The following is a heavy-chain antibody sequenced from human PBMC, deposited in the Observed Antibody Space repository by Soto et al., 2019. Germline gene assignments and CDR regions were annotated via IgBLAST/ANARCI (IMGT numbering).Heavy chain of an antibody. CDR2: IYYSGST. CDR1: GGSISSGGYS. J-gene: IGHJ5*02. CDR3: ARAKAPLYSSSWYWFDP. V-gene: IGHV4-61*08. Sequence: PSETLSLTCAVSGGSISSGGYSWSWIRQPPGKGLEWIGYIYYSGSTNYNPSLKSRVTIPVDTSKNQFSLKLSSVTAADTAVYYCARAKAPLYSSSWYWFDPWGQGTLVTVSS. D-gene: IGHD6-13*01.